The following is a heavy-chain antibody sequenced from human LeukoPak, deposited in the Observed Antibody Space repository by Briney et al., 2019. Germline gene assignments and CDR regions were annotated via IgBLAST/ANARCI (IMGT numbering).Heavy chain of an antibody. D-gene: IGHD6-19*01. J-gene: IGHJ4*02. CDR1: GGSITGYY. CDR2: INHSGST. V-gene: IGHV4-34*01. CDR3: ARGTGWYDY. Sequence: PSATLSPTYAVYGGSITGYYWSWIRQPPRNRLEWMGEINHSGSTNYNPSLKSRVTISVDTSKNQFPLKRSSVTAADTAVYYCARGTGWYDYWGQGTLVSVSS.